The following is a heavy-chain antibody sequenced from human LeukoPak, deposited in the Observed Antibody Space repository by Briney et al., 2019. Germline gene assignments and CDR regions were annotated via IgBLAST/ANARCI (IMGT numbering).Heavy chain of an antibody. CDR2: ISGGGIGI. J-gene: IGHJ4*02. CDR1: GFTFSSYA. CDR3: AKLEDTAMVIDY. D-gene: IGHD5-18*01. V-gene: IGHV3-23*01. Sequence: GGSLRLSCAASGFTFSSYAMSWVRQAPGKGLEWVSAISGGGIGIYYADSLKGRFTISRDNSKNTLYLQMNSLRAEDTAVYYCAKLEDTAMVIDYWGQGTLVTVSS.